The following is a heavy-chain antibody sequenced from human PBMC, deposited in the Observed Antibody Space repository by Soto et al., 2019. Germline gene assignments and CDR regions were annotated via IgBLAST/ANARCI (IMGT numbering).Heavy chain of an antibody. D-gene: IGHD6-13*01. CDR2: IYSGGST. CDR1: GFTVSSNY. CDR3: ARVYSSSWYFLAY. J-gene: IGHJ4*02. V-gene: IGHV3-66*01. Sequence: PGGSLRLSCAASGFTVSSNYMSWVRQAPGKGLEWVSVIYSGGSTYYADSVKGRFTISRDNSKNTLYLQMNSLRAEDTAVYYCARVYSSSWYFLAYWGQGTLVTVSS.